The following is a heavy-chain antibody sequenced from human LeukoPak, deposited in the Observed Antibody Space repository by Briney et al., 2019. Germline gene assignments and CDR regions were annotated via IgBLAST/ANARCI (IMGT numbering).Heavy chain of an antibody. D-gene: IGHD2-8*01. Sequence: GRSLRLSCAASGXMFSDYFMSWIRQAPGKELEWISYISSNSKYTKYADSVKGRLTISRDNAKKSLYLQMNSLRAEDTAVYYCARDNGNKYYFDYWGQGTLVTVSS. CDR1: GXMFSDYF. J-gene: IGHJ4*02. CDR2: ISSNSKYT. CDR3: ARDNGNKYYFDY. V-gene: IGHV3-11*05.